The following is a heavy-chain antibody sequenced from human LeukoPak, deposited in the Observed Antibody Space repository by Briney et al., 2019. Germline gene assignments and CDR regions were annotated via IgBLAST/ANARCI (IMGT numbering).Heavy chain of an antibody. Sequence: SQTLSLTCAISGGSVSSNSVTWNWIRQSPSRGLEWLGRTYYRSTWYNDYAVSVRGRITVNPDTSKNQFSLHLNSVTPEDAAVYYCARRLTQYDCFDPWGQGILVTVSS. CDR1: GGSVSSNSVT. J-gene: IGHJ5*02. CDR3: ARRLTQYDCFDP. D-gene: IGHD2-2*01. V-gene: IGHV6-1*01. CDR2: TYYRSTWYN.